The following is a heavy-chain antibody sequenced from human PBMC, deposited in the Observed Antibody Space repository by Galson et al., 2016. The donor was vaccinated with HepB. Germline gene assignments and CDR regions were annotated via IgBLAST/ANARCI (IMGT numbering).Heavy chain of an antibody. CDR3: ARDSATDSESRASGPRVQYNGLGV. Sequence: SVKASCKASGYSFIKHYISWVRQAPGQGLEWIGWISVDFGDTSYVRKFQDRMSLTTDISTNTAYLELRNLRPDDTAVYYCARDSATDSESRASGPRVQYNGLGVWGQGTTVIVSS. V-gene: IGHV1-18*01. CDR1: GYSFIKHY. CDR2: ISVDFGDT. J-gene: IGHJ6*02. D-gene: IGHD1-14*01.